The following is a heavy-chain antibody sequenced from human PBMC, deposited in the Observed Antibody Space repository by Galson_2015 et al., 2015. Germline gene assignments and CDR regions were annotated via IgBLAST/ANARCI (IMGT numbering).Heavy chain of an antibody. CDR3: ARDANRGGEFDY. J-gene: IGHJ4*02. Sequence: SLRLSCAASGFTFRNYWMVWVRQTPEKGLQWVAKIKYDGSQTFYVDSVKGRFTISRDNAENSLDLHMNSLRADDTAVYYCARDANRGGEFDYWGQGALVTVSS. D-gene: IGHD1-14*01. CDR2: IKYDGSQT. CDR1: GFTFRNYW. V-gene: IGHV3-7*03.